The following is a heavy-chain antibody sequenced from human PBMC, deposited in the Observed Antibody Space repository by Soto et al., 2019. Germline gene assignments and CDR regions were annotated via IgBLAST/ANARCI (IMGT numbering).Heavy chain of an antibody. CDR1: GGSISSGDYY. J-gene: IGHJ3*02. Sequence: SETLSLTCTVSGGSISSGDYYWSWIRQPPGKGLEWIGYIYYSGSTYYNPSLKSRVTISVDTSKNQFSLKLSSVTAADTAVYYCAREGLLEPPGAFDIWGQGTMVTVSS. CDR3: AREGLLEPPGAFDI. V-gene: IGHV4-30-4*01. CDR2: IYYSGST.